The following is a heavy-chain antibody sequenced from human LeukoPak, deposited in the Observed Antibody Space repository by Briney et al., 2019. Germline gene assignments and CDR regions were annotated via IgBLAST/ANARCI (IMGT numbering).Heavy chain of an antibody. D-gene: IGHD3-22*01. V-gene: IGHV4-61*02. J-gene: IGHJ4*02. CDR2: IYTSGSI. Sequence: SQTLSLTCTVSGGSISTGTYYYSWIRQPAGKRLEWIGRIYTSGSINYNPSLKSRVTISVDTSKNQFSLKLSSVTAADTAVYYCARAYYYDSSGYYPNWGQGTLVTVSS. CDR1: GGSISTGTYY. CDR3: ARAYYYDSSGYYPN.